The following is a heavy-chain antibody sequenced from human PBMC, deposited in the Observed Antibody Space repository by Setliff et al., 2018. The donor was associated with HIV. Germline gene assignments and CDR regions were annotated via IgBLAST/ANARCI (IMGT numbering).Heavy chain of an antibody. CDR3: GRVGFGELFGAFDI. J-gene: IGHJ3*02. Sequence: KASETLSFTCTVAVGSMSSYYWSWIRQPPGKGLEWVGYIYYSGSTNYNPSLKSRVSISVDTSKNQFSLKLSSVTAADTAMYYCGRVGFGELFGAFDIWGQGIMVTVSS. V-gene: IGHV4-59*01. CDR1: VGSMSSYY. D-gene: IGHD3-10*01. CDR2: IYYSGST.